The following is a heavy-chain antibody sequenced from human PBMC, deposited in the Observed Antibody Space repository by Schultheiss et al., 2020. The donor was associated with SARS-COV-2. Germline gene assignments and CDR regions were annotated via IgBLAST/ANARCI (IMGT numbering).Heavy chain of an antibody. Sequence: ASVKVSCRASGYTFTSYGISWVRQAPGLGLEWMGWISVFNGNTNYAQMFQDRVIMTTDASTSTAYMELRSLRSDDTAVYYCARVEGGLVSRIIQPGWFDPWGQGTLVTVSS. CDR2: ISVFNGNT. CDR1: GYTFTSYG. V-gene: IGHV1-18*01. CDR3: ARVEGGLVSRIIQPGWFDP. D-gene: IGHD3-16*01. J-gene: IGHJ5*02.